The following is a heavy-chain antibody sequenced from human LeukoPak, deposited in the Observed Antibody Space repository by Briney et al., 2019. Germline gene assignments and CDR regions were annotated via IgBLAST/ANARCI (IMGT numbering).Heavy chain of an antibody. CDR3: ANWPTSHSEISGPNSFDP. D-gene: IGHD2-15*01. V-gene: IGHV4-39*07. CDR1: GGSISSSNYY. J-gene: IGHJ5*02. Sequence: TSETLSLTCTVSGGSISSSNYYWGWIRQPPGKALEWIGSMYYSESTFYNPSLKSRVTISVDTSKNQFSLKLTSVTAADTAVYYCANWPTSHSEISGPNSFDPWGQGTLVTVSS. CDR2: MYYSEST.